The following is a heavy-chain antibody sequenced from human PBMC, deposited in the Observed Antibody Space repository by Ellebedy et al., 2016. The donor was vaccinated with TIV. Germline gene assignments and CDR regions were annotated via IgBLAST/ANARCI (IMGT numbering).Heavy chain of an antibody. CDR3: ARAGAGFWSGYYDDYYYMDV. J-gene: IGHJ6*03. V-gene: IGHV1-18*01. D-gene: IGHD3-3*01. CDR2: ISAYNGNT. Sequence: ASVKVSCXASGYTFTSYGISWVRQAPGQGLEWMGWISAYNGNTNYAQKLQGRVTMTTDTSTSTAYMELRSLRSDDTAVYYCARAGAGFWSGYYDDYYYMDVWGKGTTVTVSS. CDR1: GYTFTSYG.